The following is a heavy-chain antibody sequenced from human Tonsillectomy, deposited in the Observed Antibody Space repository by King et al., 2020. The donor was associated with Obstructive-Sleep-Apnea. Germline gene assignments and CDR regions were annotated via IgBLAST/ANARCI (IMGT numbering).Heavy chain of an antibody. CDR1: GYTFDDYT. CDR3: AKEMVASFGELFGPKYSSYGMDV. Sequence: VQLVESGGVVVHPGGSLRLSCAASGYTFDDYTMHWVRQAPGKGLEWVSLITWDDGSTHYADSVKGRFSISRDNSKNSLSLQMNSLRTEDTAMYYCAKEMVASFGELFGPKYSSYGMDVWGQGTTVTVSS. V-gene: IGHV3-43*01. D-gene: IGHD3-10*01. CDR2: ITWDDGST. J-gene: IGHJ6*02.